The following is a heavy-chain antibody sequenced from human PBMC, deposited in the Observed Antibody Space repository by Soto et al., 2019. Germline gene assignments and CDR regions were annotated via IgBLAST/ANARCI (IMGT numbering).Heavy chain of an antibody. D-gene: IGHD3-22*01. CDR1: GGSISSSSYY. CDR3: ASKLGYYYDSSGDPPDY. J-gene: IGHJ4*02. Sequence: SETLSLTCTVSGGSISSSSYYWGWIRQPPGKGLEWIGSIYYSGSTYYNPSLKSRVTVSVDTSKNQFSLKLSSVTAADTAVYYCASKLGYYYDSSGDPPDYWGQGTLVTVSS. V-gene: IGHV4-39*01. CDR2: IYYSGST.